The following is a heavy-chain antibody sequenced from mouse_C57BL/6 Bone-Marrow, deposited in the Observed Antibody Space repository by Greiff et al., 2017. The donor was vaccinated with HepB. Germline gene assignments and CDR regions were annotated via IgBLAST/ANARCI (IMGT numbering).Heavy chain of an antibody. Sequence: VHVKQSGAELVRPGASVKLSCTASGFNIKDDYMHWVKQRPEQGLEWIGWIDPENGDTEYASKFQGKATITADTSSNTAYLQLSSLTSEDTAVYYCTTGATVDYWYFDVWGTGTTVTVSS. CDR1: GFNIKDDY. CDR3: TTGATVDYWYFDV. J-gene: IGHJ1*03. V-gene: IGHV14-4*01. CDR2: IDPENGDT. D-gene: IGHD1-1*01.